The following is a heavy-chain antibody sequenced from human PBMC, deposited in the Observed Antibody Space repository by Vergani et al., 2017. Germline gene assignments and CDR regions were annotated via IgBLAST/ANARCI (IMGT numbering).Heavy chain of an antibody. D-gene: IGHD6-13*01. CDR3: ARDSSNYYGMDV. CDR2: IYTSGST. V-gene: IGHV4-61*02. J-gene: IGHJ6*02. Sequence: QLQLQESGPGLVKPSQTLSLTCTVSGGSISSGSYYWSWIRQPAGKGLEWIGRIYTSGSTNYNPSLKSRVTISVDTSKNQFSLKLSSVTAADTAVYYCARDSSNYYGMDVWGQGTTVTVSS. CDR1: GGSISSGSYY.